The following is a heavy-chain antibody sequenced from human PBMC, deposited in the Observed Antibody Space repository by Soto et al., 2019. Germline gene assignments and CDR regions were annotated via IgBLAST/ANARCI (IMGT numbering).Heavy chain of an antibody. D-gene: IGHD3-10*01. CDR3: AKRISNDY. CDR1: GLTFNSYA. Sequence: GGSLRLSCAASGLTFNSYAMSWIRQAPGKGLEWVSLISDGGFTTYYADSVKGRFTISRDNSKNTLYLQMSSLRADDTAVYYCAKRISNDYWGQGTLVTVS. CDR2: ISDGGFTT. J-gene: IGHJ4*02. V-gene: IGHV3-23*01.